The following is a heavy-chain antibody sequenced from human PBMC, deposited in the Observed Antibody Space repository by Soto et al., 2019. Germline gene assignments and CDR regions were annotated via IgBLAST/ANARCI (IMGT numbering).Heavy chain of an antibody. CDR1: GYTFITYA. V-gene: IGHV1-18*01. J-gene: IGHJ4*02. D-gene: IGHD4-17*01. Sequence: ASVKVSCKASGYTFITYAISWVRQAPGEGLEWMGWINAYNGNTNSAQKFQGRLTMTTDTSTSTAYMELRSLKSDDTAVYFCARGPFMTTVVTSYNSWGQGTLVTVSS. CDR3: ARGPFMTTVVTSYNS. CDR2: INAYNGNT.